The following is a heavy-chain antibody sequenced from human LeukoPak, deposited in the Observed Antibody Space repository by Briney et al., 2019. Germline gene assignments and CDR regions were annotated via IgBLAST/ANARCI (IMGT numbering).Heavy chain of an antibody. V-gene: IGHV4-34*01. D-gene: IGHD2-21*02. Sequence: SETLSLTCAVYGGSFSGYYWSWIRQPPGKGLEWIGEINHSGSTNYNPSLKSRVTISVDTSKHQFSLKLSSVTAADTAVYYCACRGGDCYNDAFDIWGQGTMVTVSS. J-gene: IGHJ3*02. CDR2: INHSGST. CDR3: ACRGGDCYNDAFDI. CDR1: GGSFSGYY.